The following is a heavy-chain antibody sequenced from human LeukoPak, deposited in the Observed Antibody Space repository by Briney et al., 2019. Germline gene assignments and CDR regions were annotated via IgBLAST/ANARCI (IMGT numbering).Heavy chain of an antibody. D-gene: IGHD4-23*01. CDR2: INSAGSST. V-gene: IGHV3-74*01. J-gene: IGHJ4*02. CDR1: GFTFSSYW. Sequence: PGGSLRLSCAASGFTFSSYWMHWVRQAPGKGLVWVSHINSAGSSTNYADSVKGRFTISRDNAKNTLYLQMNSLRAEDTAVYFCARGSYVTPKDFYYLGQGTLVTVSS. CDR3: ARGSYVTPKDFYY.